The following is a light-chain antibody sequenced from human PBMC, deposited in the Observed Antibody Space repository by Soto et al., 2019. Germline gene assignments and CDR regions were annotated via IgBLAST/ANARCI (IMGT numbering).Light chain of an antibody. V-gene: IGLV2-14*01. CDR3: NSYTSSSTLLYV. CDR1: SSDVGGYNY. Sequence: QSALTQPASVCGSPGQSITISCTGTSSDVGGYNYVSWYQHHPGKAPKLMIYDVSNRPSGVSNRFSGSKSDNTASLTISGLQAEDEADYYCNSYTSSSTLLYVFGTGTKVTVL. J-gene: IGLJ1*01. CDR2: DVS.